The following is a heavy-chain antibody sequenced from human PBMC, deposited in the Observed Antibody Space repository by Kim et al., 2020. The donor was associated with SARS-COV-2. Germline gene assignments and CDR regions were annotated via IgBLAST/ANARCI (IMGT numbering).Heavy chain of an antibody. CDR1: GFTFSNAW. V-gene: IGHV3-15*01. J-gene: IGHJ6*02. CDR3: TTTYCTNRFLYYYYGMDF. D-gene: IGHD2-8*01. Sequence: GGSLRLSCAASGFTFSNAWMSWVRQAPGKGLEWVGRIKSKTDGGTTDYAAPVKGRFTISRDDSKNTLYLQMNSLKTEDTAVYYCTTTYCTNRFLYYYYGMDFWGQGTTVTVSS. CDR2: IKSKTDGGTT.